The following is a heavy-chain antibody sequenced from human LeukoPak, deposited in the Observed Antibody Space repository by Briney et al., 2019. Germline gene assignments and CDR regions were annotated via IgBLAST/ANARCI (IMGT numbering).Heavy chain of an antibody. CDR3: ARGGGLDV. CDR1: GFTFSSYW. V-gene: IGHV3-7*03. D-gene: IGHD3-16*01. Sequence: GGSLRLSCAASGFTFSSYWMNWARQAPGKGLEWVASINHNGNVNYYVDSVKGRFTISRDHAKNSLYLQMSNLRAEDTAVYFCARGGGLDVWGQGATVTVSS. J-gene: IGHJ6*02. CDR2: INHNGNVN.